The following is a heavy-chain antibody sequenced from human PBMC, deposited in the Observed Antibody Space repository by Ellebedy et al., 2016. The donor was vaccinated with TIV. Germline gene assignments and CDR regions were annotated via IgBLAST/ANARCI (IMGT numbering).Heavy chain of an antibody. J-gene: IGHJ6*02. Sequence: GGSLRLSXAASEFTFSSFTMHWVRQAPGKGLEWVSSFSSNGGGTFHADSVKGRFTISRDYSKNTLCLQMNSLRAEDTAVYYCARDEDRVYAQLRILWGQGTTVTVSS. V-gene: IGHV3-23*01. D-gene: IGHD5/OR15-5a*01. CDR2: FSSNGGGT. CDR1: EFTFSSFT. CDR3: ARDEDRVYAQLRIL.